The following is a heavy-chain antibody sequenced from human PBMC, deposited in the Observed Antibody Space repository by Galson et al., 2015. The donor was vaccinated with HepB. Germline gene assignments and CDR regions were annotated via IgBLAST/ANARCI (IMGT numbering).Heavy chain of an antibody. D-gene: IGHD2-2*01. J-gene: IGHJ6*02. CDR3: ARDSREVSGYYGMDV. CDR2: ISYDGSNK. CDR1: GFTFSSYA. V-gene: IGHV3-30*04. Sequence: SLRLSCAASGFTFSSYAMHWVRQAPGKGLEWVAVISYDGSNKYYADSVKGRFTISRDNSKNTLYLQMNSLRAEDTAVYYCARDSREVSGYYGMDVWGQGTTVTVSS.